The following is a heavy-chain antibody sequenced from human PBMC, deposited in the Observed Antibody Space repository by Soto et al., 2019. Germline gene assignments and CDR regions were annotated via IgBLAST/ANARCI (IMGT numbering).Heavy chain of an antibody. CDR3: ARGGDCSGGSCYWNYYYYGMDV. J-gene: IGHJ6*02. CDR1: GYTFTSYG. CDR2: ISAYNGNT. D-gene: IGHD2-15*01. Sequence: ASVKVSCKASGYTFTSYGISWVRQAPGQGLEWMGWISAYNGNTNYAQKLQGRVTMTTDTSTSTAYMELRSLRSDDTAVYYCARGGDCSGGSCYWNYYYYGMDVWGQGXTVTGSS. V-gene: IGHV1-18*04.